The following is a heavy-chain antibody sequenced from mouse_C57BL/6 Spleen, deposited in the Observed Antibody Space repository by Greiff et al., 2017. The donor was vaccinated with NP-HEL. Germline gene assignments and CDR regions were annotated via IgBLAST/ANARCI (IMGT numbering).Heavy chain of an antibody. V-gene: IGHV1-53*01. J-gene: IGHJ4*01. CDR3: ARWAPDYDDYAMDY. CDR1: GYTFTSYW. D-gene: IGHD2-4*01. CDR2: INPSNGGT. Sequence: QVQLQQPGAELVKPGASVKLSCKASGYTFTSYWMHWVKQRPGRGLEWIGNINPSNGGTNYNEKFKSKATLTVDKSSSTAYMQLSSLTSEDSAVYYCARWAPDYDDYAMDYWGQGTSVTVSS.